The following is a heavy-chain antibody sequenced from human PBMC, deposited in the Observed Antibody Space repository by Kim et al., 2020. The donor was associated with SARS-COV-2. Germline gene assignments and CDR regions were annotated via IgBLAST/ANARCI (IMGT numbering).Heavy chain of an antibody. CDR1: GGSFSGYY. J-gene: IGHJ6*02. CDR3: ARGGPYSGSYLVQYYYYYGMDV. CDR2: INHSGST. V-gene: IGHV4-34*01. Sequence: SETLSLTCAVYGGSFSGYYWSWIRQPPGKGLEWIGEINHSGSTNYNPSLKSRVTISVDTSKNQFSLKLSSVTAADTAVYYCARGGPYSGSYLVQYYYYYGMDVWGQGTTVTVSS. D-gene: IGHD1-26*01.